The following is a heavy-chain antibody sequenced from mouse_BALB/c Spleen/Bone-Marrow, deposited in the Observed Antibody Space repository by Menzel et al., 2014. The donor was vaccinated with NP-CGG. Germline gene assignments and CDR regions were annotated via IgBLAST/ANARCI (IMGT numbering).Heavy chain of an antibody. CDR2: IDPANGNT. Sequence: DVKLQESGTELVKPGASVKLSCTASGFNIKDTYMHWVKQRPEQGLEWIGRIDPANGNTRYDPKFQGKATITADTSSNTAYLQLTSLTSEDTAVYYCARAYYYGSSYYVMDYWGQGTSVTVSS. D-gene: IGHD1-1*01. J-gene: IGHJ4*01. CDR1: GFNIKDTY. V-gene: IGHV14-3*02. CDR3: ARAYYYGSSYYVMDY.